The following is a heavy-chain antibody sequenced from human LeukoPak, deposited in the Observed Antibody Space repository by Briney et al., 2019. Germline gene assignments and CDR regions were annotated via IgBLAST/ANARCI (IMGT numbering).Heavy chain of an antibody. D-gene: IGHD2-2*01. V-gene: IGHV3-73*01. CDR3: ARERVEYQLLSKREVYHFDY. Sequence: PGGSLRLSCAASGFTFSGSALHWVRQASGKGLEWVGRIRSTANGYATAYAASVKGRCTISRGNANDSLDLQMNSLRAEDTAVYYCARERVEYQLLSKREVYHFDYWGQGILVTVSS. CDR1: GFTFSGSA. J-gene: IGHJ4*02. CDR2: IRSTANGYAT.